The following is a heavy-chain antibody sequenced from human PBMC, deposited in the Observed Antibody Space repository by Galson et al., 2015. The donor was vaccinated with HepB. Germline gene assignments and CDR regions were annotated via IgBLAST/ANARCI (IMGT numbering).Heavy chain of an antibody. Sequence: SVKVSCKASGYTFSSYSITWVRQAPGQGLEWMGWISAYNRNTEYARHLQGRVTMTTDTSTSTAYMELRSLRSDDTAVYYCARGALVAVVDATQKNWLDPWGQGTLVTVSS. CDR1: GYTFSSYS. CDR2: ISAYNRNT. J-gene: IGHJ5*02. D-gene: IGHD2-15*01. CDR3: ARGALVAVVDATQKNWLDP. V-gene: IGHV1-18*01.